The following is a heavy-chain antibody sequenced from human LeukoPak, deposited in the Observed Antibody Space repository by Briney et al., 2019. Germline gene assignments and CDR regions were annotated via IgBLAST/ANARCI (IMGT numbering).Heavy chain of an antibody. Sequence: SETLSLTCTVSGGSLNGYYWGWIRQPPGKGLECIGYIHSSEGTAHNASLKSRPTISLDTSKNQFSLTLSSVTAADTDVYYCARHVYGEGMVVWGKGTTVTVSS. CDR2: IHSSEGT. D-gene: IGHD4-17*01. V-gene: IGHV4-59*08. CDR3: ARHVYGEGMVV. CDR1: GGSLNGYY. J-gene: IGHJ6*04.